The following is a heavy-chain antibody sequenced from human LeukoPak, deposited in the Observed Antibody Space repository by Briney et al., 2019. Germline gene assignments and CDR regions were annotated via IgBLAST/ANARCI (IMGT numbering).Heavy chain of an antibody. Sequence: GGSLRLSCTASGFTLSSYWMSWVRQAPGKGLEWVANIKQDGSEKYYVDSVKGRFTISRDNAKNSLYLQMNSLRAEDTAVYYCARRGYYGSGIKFDYWGQGTLVTVSS. J-gene: IGHJ4*02. CDR1: GFTLSSYW. V-gene: IGHV3-7*01. D-gene: IGHD3-10*01. CDR3: ARRGYYGSGIKFDY. CDR2: IKQDGSEK.